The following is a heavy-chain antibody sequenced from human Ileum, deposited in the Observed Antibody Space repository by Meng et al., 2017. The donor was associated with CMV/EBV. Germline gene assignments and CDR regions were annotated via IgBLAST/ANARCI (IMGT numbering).Heavy chain of an antibody. CDR2: ISSSSSYI. CDR1: GFTFSSYS. CDR3: AREGQLALKRSKDAFDI. V-gene: IGHV3-21*01. Sequence: GESLKISCAASGFTFSSYSMNWVRQAPGKGLEWVSSISSSSSYIYYADSVKGRFTISRDNAKNSLYLQMNSLRDEDTAVYYCAREGQLALKRSKDAFDIWGQGTMVTVSS. D-gene: IGHD6-6*01. J-gene: IGHJ3*02.